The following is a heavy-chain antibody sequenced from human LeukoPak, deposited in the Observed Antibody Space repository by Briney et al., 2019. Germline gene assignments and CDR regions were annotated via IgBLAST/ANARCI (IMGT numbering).Heavy chain of an antibody. J-gene: IGHJ4*02. V-gene: IGHV4-39*07. CDR2: IYYSGST. CDR3: ARATWIQTIGLYFDY. CDR1: GGSISSSSYY. D-gene: IGHD5-18*01. Sequence: SSETLSLTCTVSGGSISSSSYYWGWIRQPPGKGLEWIGSIYYSGSTYYNPSLKSRVTISVDTSKNQFSLKLSSVTAADTAVYYCARATWIQTIGLYFDYWGQGTLVTVSS.